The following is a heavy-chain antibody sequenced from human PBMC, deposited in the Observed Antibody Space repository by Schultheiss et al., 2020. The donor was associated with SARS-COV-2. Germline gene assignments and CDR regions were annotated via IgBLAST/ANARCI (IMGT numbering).Heavy chain of an antibody. V-gene: IGHV4-31*03. CDR2: IYYSGST. CDR1: GGSVSSGSYY. CDR3: ARDLEQQLVFAY. Sequence: SETLSLTCTVSGGSVSSGSYYWSWIRQHPGKGLEWIGYIYYSGSTYYNPSLKSRVTISVDKSKNQFSLKLSSVTAADTAVYYCARDLEQQLVFAYWGQGTLVTVSS. J-gene: IGHJ4*02. D-gene: IGHD6-13*01.